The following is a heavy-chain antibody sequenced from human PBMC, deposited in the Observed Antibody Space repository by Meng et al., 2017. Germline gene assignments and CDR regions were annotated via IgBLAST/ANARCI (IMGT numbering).Heavy chain of an antibody. Sequence: GGLLRSSRAALGFTSSSYGMHWVRQAPGKGLEWVAVIWYDGSNKYYADSVKGRFTVSRDNSKNTLYLQMDSLRAEDTAMCYCAREGYCSGGRCYSYYYYGMDVWGQGTAVTVSS. CDR2: IWYDGSNK. CDR3: AREGYCSGGRCYSYYYYGMDV. V-gene: IGHV3-33*01. D-gene: IGHD2-15*01. J-gene: IGHJ6*02. CDR1: GFTSSSYG.